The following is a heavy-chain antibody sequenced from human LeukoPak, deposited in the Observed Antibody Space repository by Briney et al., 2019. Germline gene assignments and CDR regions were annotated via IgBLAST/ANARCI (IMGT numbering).Heavy chain of an antibody. D-gene: IGHD3-22*01. CDR2: ISGSGGST. CDR3: AKDLYYYDSSGYTYYYYYGMDV. V-gene: IGHV3-23*01. J-gene: IGHJ6*02. Sequence: QPGGSLRLSCAASGFTFSSYAMSWVRQAPGKGLEWVSAISGSGGSTYYADSVKGRFTISRDNSKNTLYLQMNSLRAEDTAVYYCAKDLYYYDSSGYTYYYYYGMDVWGQGTTVTVSS. CDR1: GFTFSSYA.